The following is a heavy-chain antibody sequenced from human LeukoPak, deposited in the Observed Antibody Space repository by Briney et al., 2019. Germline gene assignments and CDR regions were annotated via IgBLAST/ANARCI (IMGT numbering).Heavy chain of an antibody. CDR3: ARHVPPGIAAAGSFDY. V-gene: IGHV4-39*01. D-gene: IGHD6-13*01. CDR2: IYYSGST. J-gene: IGHJ4*02. CDR1: GGSISSSSYY. Sequence: SETLSLTCTVSGGSISSSSYYWGWIRQPPGKGLEWIGSIYYSGSTYYNPSLKSRVTISVDTSKNQFSLKLSSVTAADTAVYYCARHVPPGIAAAGSFDYWGQGTLVTVSS.